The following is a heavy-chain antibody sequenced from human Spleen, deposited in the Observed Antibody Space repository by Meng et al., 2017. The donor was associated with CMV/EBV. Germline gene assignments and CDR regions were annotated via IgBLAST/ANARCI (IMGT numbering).Heavy chain of an antibody. D-gene: IGHD6-6*01. CDR3: ARGVSSIAARPGFDY. CDR1: GFTFSSYA. Sequence: GGSLRLSCAASGFTFSSYAMHWVRQAPGKGLEWVAVISYDGSNKYYADSVKGRFTISRDNSKNTLYLQMNSLRAEDTAVYYCARGVSSIAARPGFDYWGQGTLVTVSS. CDR2: ISYDGSNK. J-gene: IGHJ4*02. V-gene: IGHV3-30-3*01.